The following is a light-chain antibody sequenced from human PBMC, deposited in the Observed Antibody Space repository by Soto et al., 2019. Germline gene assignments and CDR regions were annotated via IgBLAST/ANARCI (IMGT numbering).Light chain of an antibody. V-gene: IGLV1-44*01. J-gene: IGLJ1*01. CDR3: SSFTGSSYV. CDR2: TNN. Sequence: QSVLTQPPSASGTPGQRVTISCSGSTSNIGSNTVNWYQQLPGTAPKLLIYTNNQRPSGVPDRFSGSKSGNTASLTISGLQAEDESDYYCSSFTGSSYVFGTGTKVTVL. CDR1: TSNIGSNT.